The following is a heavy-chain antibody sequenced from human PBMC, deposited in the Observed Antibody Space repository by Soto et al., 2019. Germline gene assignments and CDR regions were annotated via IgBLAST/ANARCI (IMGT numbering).Heavy chain of an antibody. CDR3: AAHDSGGYYAEY. Sequence: QLQLQESGPGLVKPSETLSLTCTVSGDSVTISDYYWGWIRQPPGKGLEWIGSIHYSGSTYYNPSLKSGVTISGDTSKRQFSLRLTSVTAADAAGYYCAAHDSGGYYAEYWGQGTLVTVSA. CDR1: GDSVTISDYY. CDR2: IHYSGST. V-gene: IGHV4-39*01. D-gene: IGHD3-22*01. J-gene: IGHJ4*02.